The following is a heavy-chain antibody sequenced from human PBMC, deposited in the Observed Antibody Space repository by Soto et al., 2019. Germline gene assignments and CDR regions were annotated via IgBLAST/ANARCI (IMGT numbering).Heavy chain of an antibody. Sequence: SVKVSSKASGGTFSSYAISWVRQAPGQGLEWMGGIIPIFGTANYAQKFQGRVTITADESTSTAYMELSSLRSEDTAVYYCASSPLGEGFLEWLRYSCGMDVWGQGTTGTVSS. D-gene: IGHD3-3*01. CDR2: IIPIFGTA. CDR1: GGTFSSYA. J-gene: IGHJ6*02. CDR3: ASSPLGEGFLEWLRYSCGMDV. V-gene: IGHV1-69*13.